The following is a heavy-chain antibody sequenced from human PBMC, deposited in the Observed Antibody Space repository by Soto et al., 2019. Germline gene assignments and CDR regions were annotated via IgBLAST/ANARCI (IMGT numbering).Heavy chain of an antibody. D-gene: IGHD2-15*01. J-gene: IGHJ6*02. CDR1: GHTFSGYY. V-gene: IGHV1-18*04. CDR3: AREILSPDFYFHGMDV. Sequence: QEQLVQSGADIKKPGASVKVSCKASGHTFSGYYVHWVRQAPGQGLEWMGWISAKKGNTKYAQKFQGRVTMTTDTSTSTAYMELRSLRSDDTAVYYCAREILSPDFYFHGMDVWGQGTTVTVSS. CDR2: ISAKKGNT.